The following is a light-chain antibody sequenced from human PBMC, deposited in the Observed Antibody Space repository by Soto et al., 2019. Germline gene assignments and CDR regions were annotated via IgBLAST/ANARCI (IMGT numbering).Light chain of an antibody. J-gene: IGKJ1*01. CDR2: SAS. CDR3: QQYNNYPVT. CDR1: EDIRTW. V-gene: IGKV1-5*03. Sequence: DIQMTQSPSSLSASVGDRVTITCRASEDIRTWLAWYQQKPGKAPKLLIYSASSLETGVPSRFSGSGSGTDFTLTISSLQPDDFATYYCQQYNNYPVTFGLGTKVDIK.